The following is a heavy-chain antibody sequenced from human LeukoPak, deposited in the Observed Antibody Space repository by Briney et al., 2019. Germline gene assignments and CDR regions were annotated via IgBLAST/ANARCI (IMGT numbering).Heavy chain of an antibody. D-gene: IGHD3-22*01. CDR2: IYYSGST. J-gene: IGHJ4*02. V-gene: IGHV4-59*01. CDR3: ARVFDRVDSSGYLLFDY. CDR1: GGSISSYY. Sequence: PSETLSLTCTVSGGSISSYYWSWIRQPPGKGLEWIGYIYYSGSTYYNPSLKSRVTISVDTSKNQFSLKLSSVTAADTAVYYCARVFDRVDSSGYLLFDYWGQGTLVTVSS.